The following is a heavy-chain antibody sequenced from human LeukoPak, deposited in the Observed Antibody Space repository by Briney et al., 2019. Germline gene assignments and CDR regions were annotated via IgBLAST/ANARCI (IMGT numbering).Heavy chain of an antibody. D-gene: IGHD3-22*01. CDR3: ARRRLFADY. Sequence: SETLSLTCAVYGGSFSGYYWSWIRQPPGKGLEWIGEINHSGSTNYNPSLKSRVTISVDTSKNQFSLKLSSVTAEDTAVYYCARRRLFADYWGQGTLVTVSS. CDR2: INHSGST. CDR1: GGSFSGYY. J-gene: IGHJ4*02. V-gene: IGHV4-34*01.